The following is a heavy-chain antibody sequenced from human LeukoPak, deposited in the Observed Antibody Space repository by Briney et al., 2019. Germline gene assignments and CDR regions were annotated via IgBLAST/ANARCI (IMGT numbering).Heavy chain of an antibody. V-gene: IGHV4-61*01. CDR3: ARHRQGYCRSINCKNGWFDP. D-gene: IGHD2-2*01. CDR2: IFYSGST. Sequence: SETLSLTCTVSGGSVSSGIYYWSWIRQPPGKGLEWIGYIFYSGSTNYNPSLKSRVTISVDTSKNQFSLKLSSVTAADTAVYYCARHRQGYCRSINCKNGWFDPWGQGTLVTVSP. J-gene: IGHJ5*02. CDR1: GGSVSSGIYY.